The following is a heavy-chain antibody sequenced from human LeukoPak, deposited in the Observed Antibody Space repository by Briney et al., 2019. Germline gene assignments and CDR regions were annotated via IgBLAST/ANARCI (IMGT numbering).Heavy chain of an antibody. Sequence: ASVKVSCKASGYTFTSYYMHWVRQAPGHGLEWMGIINPSGGSTSYAQKFQGRVTMTRDTSTSTVYMELSSLRSEDTAVYYCARDVSTSYYDFWSGYSSNFDYWGQGTLVTVSS. V-gene: IGHV1-46*01. J-gene: IGHJ4*02. CDR3: ARDVSTSYYDFWSGYSSNFDY. CDR2: INPSGGST. CDR1: GYTFTSYY. D-gene: IGHD3-3*01.